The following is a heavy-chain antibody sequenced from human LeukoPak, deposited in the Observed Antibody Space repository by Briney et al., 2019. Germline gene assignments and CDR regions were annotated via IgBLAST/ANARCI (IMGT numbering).Heavy chain of an antibody. V-gene: IGHV4-61*02. Sequence: PSETLSLTCTVSGGSISSGSYYWSWIRQPAGKGLEWIGRIYTSGSTNYNPSLKSRVTISVDTSKNQFSLKLSSVTAADTAVYYCAGSHLYQKPNLNYWGQGTLVTVSS. D-gene: IGHD3-16*01. CDR1: GGSISSGSYY. CDR3: AGSHLYQKPNLNY. CDR2: IYTSGST. J-gene: IGHJ4*02.